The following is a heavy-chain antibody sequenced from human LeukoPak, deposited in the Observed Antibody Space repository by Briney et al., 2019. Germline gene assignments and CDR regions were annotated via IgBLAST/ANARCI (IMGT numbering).Heavy chain of an antibody. CDR1: GFTFSSYT. D-gene: IGHD3-10*01. V-gene: IGHV3-30-3*01. J-gene: IGHJ6*02. Sequence: PGGSLRLSCAASGFTFSSYTMHWVRQAPGKGLEWVAVISYDGSNKYYADAVKGRFTISRDNSKNTLDLQMNSLRAADTAVYYCGVSPGALDVWGHGTTVTASS. CDR3: GVSPGALDV. CDR2: ISYDGSNK.